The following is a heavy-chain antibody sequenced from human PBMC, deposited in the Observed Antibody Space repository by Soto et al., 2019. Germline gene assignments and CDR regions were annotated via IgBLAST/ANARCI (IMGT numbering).Heavy chain of an antibody. D-gene: IGHD4-4*01. CDR3: ARVTRGETVTTTRYFDY. CDR1: GFTFSGYW. J-gene: IGHJ4*02. CDR2: IKQDGSEK. Sequence: GGSLRLSCAASGFTFSGYWMSWVRQAPGKGLERVANIKQDGSEKYYVDSLKDRFTISSDNAKNSLYLQMNSLRAEDTTAYYYARVTRGETVTTTRYFDYWGQGTLVTAPS. V-gene: IGHV3-7*03.